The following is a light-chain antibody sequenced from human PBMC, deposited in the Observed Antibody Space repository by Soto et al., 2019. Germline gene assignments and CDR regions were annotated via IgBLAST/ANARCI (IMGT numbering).Light chain of an antibody. Sequence: DIQMTQSPSTLSASVGDRVNITCRASQSIGSWLAWYQQKPGTAPKLLIYKASSLESGVPSRFSCSGSGTEFTLTISSLQPDDFATYYCQEYNSYWAFGQGTKVEI. CDR2: KAS. CDR3: QEYNSYWA. J-gene: IGKJ1*01. CDR1: QSIGSW. V-gene: IGKV1-5*03.